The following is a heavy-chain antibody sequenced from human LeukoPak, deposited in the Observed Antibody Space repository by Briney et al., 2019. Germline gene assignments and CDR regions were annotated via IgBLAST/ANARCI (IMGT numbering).Heavy chain of an antibody. CDR3: ARGIWFGELLSGYYYYMDV. CDR1: GYTFTSYD. J-gene: IGHJ6*03. CDR2: MNPNSGNT. Sequence: ASVTVSCKASGYTFTSYDINWVRQATGQGLEWMGWMNPNSGNTGYAQKFQGRVTMTRNTSISTAYMELSSLRSEDTAVYYCARGIWFGELLSGYYYYMDVWGKGTTVTISS. D-gene: IGHD3-10*01. V-gene: IGHV1-8*01.